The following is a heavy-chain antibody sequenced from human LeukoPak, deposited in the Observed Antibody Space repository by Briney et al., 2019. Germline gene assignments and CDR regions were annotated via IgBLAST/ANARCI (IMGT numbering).Heavy chain of an antibody. V-gene: IGHV4-59*01. Sequence: SETLSLTCTVSGASISTYYWSWIRQPPGKGLEWIAYIYYSGNTNYNPSLKSRVTISVDTTKNQFSLMLSSVTPADTAVYYCAREEIRSYTFDYSGEGTLVTVSS. CDR3: AREEIRSYTFDY. CDR1: GASISTYY. D-gene: IGHD1-26*01. J-gene: IGHJ4*02. CDR2: IYYSGNT.